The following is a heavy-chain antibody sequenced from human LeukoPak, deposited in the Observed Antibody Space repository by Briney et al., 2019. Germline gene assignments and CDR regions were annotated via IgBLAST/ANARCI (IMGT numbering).Heavy chain of an antibody. CDR2: ISGSDAGT. V-gene: IGHV3-23*01. CDR3: AKERSFGTWLGDY. J-gene: IGHJ4*02. D-gene: IGHD2/OR15-2a*01. CDR1: GFTFSSYA. Sequence: PGGSLRLSCAASGFTFSSYAMTWVRQAPGKGLEWVSAISGSDAGTYYADSVKGRFTISRDNPKNTLYLQMNSLRAEDTAIYYCAKERSFGTWLGDYWGQGTLVTVSS.